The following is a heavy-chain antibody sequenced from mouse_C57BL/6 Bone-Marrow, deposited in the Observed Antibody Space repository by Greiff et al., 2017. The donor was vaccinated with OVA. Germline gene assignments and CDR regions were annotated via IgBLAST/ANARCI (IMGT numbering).Heavy chain of an antibody. CDR1: GFNIKDDY. Sequence: EVQLQESGAELVRPGASVKLSCTASGFNIKDDYMHWVKQRPEQGLEWIGWIDLENGDTEYASKFQGKATITADTSSNTAYLQLSSLTSEDTAVYYCTTWVITTGFDYWGQGTTLTVSS. CDR3: TTWVITTGFDY. V-gene: IGHV14-4*01. J-gene: IGHJ2*01. CDR2: IDLENGDT. D-gene: IGHD1-1*01.